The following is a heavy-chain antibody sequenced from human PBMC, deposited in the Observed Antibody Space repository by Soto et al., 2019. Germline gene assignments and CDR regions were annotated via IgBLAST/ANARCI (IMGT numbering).Heavy chain of an antibody. CDR2: IYHSGST. V-gene: IGHV4-4*02. D-gene: IGHD3-10*01. J-gene: IGHJ3*02. CDR3: ARVKGIWFGELLRAFDI. CDR1: SPSISSSNW. Sequence: PSEMLSLTCAVSSPSISSSNWWSWVRQPPGKGLKWIGEIYHSGSTNYNPSLKSRVTISVDKSKNQFSLKLSSVTAADTAVYYCARVKGIWFGELLRAFDIWGQGTMVTVSS.